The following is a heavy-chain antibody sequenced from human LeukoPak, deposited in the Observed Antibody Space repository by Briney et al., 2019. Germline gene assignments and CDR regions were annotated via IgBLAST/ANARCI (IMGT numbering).Heavy chain of an antibody. CDR3: VRDKGTERLLPRGDWYFDL. J-gene: IGHJ2*01. Sequence: GGSLRLSCAASGFTFSSYSMNWVRQAPGKGLEWVSSISSSSTYIYYADSVKGRFTISRDNAKNSLYLQINSLRAEDAAVYYCVRDKGTERLLPRGDWYFDLWGRGTLVTVTP. V-gene: IGHV3-21*01. CDR1: GFTFSSYS. D-gene: IGHD3-3*01. CDR2: ISSSSTYI.